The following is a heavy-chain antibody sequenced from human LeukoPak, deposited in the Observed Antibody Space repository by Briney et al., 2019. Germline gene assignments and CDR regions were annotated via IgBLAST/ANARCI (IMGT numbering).Heavy chain of an antibody. D-gene: IGHD2-8*01. J-gene: IGHJ4*02. CDR2: INWNGDST. CDR1: GFIFDDYG. Sequence: GGSLRLSCAASGFIFDDYGMNWVRQAPGKGLEWVSGINWNGDSTGYVDSVKGRFTISRDNAKNSLYLQMNSLRVEDTALYYCARRYCTNGVCLLDYWGQGTLVTVSS. CDR3: ARRYCTNGVCLLDY. V-gene: IGHV3-20*04.